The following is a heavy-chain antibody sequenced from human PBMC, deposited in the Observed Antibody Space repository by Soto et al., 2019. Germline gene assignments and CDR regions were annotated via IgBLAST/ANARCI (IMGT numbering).Heavy chain of an antibody. CDR1: GFTFSSYG. CDR2: IWYDGSNK. D-gene: IGHD2-21*02. V-gene: IGHV3-33*01. Sequence: QVQLVESGGGVVQPGRSLRLSCAASGFTFSSYGRHWVRQAPGKGLEWVAVIWYDGSNKYYADSVKGRFTISRDNSKNTLYLQMNSLRAEDTAVYYCARQYCGGDCSRYFQHWGQGTLVTVSS. CDR3: ARQYCGGDCSRYFQH. J-gene: IGHJ1*01.